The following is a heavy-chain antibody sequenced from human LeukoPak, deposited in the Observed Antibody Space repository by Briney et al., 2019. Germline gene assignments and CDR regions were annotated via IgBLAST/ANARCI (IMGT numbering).Heavy chain of an antibody. J-gene: IGHJ4*02. V-gene: IGHV3-33*01. CDR2: IWYDGSNK. D-gene: IGHD3-22*01. Sequence: PGGSLRLSCAASGFTLSTYGMHWVRQAPGKGLEWVAVIWYDGSNKYYADSVKGRFTISRDNSKNTLYVQMNSLRAEDTAVYYCVRGTNYYDSSGYNYYFDYWGQGTLVTVSS. CDR1: GFTLSTYG. CDR3: VRGTNYYDSSGYNYYFDY.